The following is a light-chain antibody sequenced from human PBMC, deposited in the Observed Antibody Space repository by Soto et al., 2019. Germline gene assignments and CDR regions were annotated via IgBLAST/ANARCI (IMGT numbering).Light chain of an antibody. Sequence: QLTLSPSSLFAYDRARVTITSRASQSISSYLNWYQQKPGKAPKLLIYSASTLQSGFPSRFSGSGSGTDFTLTISSLQPEDFAAYYCQQCNNSPQTFGQGSKVDFK. CDR2: SAS. J-gene: IGKJ1*01. CDR3: QQCNNSPQT. V-gene: IGKV1-39*01. CDR1: QSISSY.